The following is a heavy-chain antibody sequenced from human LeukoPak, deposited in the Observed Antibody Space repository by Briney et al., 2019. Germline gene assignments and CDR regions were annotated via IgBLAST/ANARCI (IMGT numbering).Heavy chain of an antibody. CDR3: ASRYTSEASAYTLDS. CDR2: IYPGDSDT. J-gene: IGHJ4*02. D-gene: IGHD3-16*01. CDR1: GYSFTTYW. V-gene: IGHV5-51*01. Sequence: GESLKISCKGSGYSFTTYWVGWVRHTPGKGLEWMGMIYPGDSDTRYSPSFEGQVTISADRSISTAYLQWSSLKASDTAMYYCASRYTSEASAYTLDSWGQGTLVTVSS.